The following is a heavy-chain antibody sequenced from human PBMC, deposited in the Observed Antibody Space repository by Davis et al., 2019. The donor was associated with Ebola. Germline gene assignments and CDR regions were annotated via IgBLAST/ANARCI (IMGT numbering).Heavy chain of an antibody. Sequence: GESLKISCAASGFSFSSYWMHWVRQAPGKGLVWVSRIKTDGSSTGYGDSVQGRFTISRDNAKNSLYLQMNSLRAEDTAVYYCAREGELWITFPDYWGQGTLVSVSS. J-gene: IGHJ4*02. V-gene: IGHV3-74*01. CDR2: IKTDGSST. CDR3: AREGELWITFPDY. D-gene: IGHD1-7*01. CDR1: GFSFSSYW.